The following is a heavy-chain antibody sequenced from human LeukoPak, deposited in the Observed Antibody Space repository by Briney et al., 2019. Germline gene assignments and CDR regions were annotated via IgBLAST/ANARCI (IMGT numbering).Heavy chain of an antibody. V-gene: IGHV4-61*02. CDR1: GGSINSGSYY. CDR3: ARSATVTTGYFDF. CDR2: IYTSENT. Sequence: SETLSLTCTVSGGSINSGSYYWSWIRQSAGKGLEWIGRIYTSENTNYNPSLQSRVTMSVDTSKNQFSLKLTSVTAADTAVYYCARSATVTTGYFDFWGQGTLVTVSS. J-gene: IGHJ4*02. D-gene: IGHD4-17*01.